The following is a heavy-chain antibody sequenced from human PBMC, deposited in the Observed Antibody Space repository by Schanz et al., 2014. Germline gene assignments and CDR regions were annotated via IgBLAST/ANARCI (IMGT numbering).Heavy chain of an antibody. CDR1: GFTFRDFG. CDR3: ARGRSLGWCDY. Sequence: VQLLESGGGVVQPGGSLRLSCAASGFTFRDFGLHWVRQAPGKGLEYISSISPSSSYIYYADSVKGRFTISRDNAKNSLYLQMNSLRAEDAAVYYCARGRSLGWCDYWGQGTLVTVSS. D-gene: IGHD2-21*01. CDR2: ISPSSSYI. V-gene: IGHV3-21*02. J-gene: IGHJ4*02.